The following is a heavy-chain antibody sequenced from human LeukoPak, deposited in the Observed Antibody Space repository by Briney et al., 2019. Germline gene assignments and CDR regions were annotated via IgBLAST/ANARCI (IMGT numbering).Heavy chain of an antibody. CDR3: ARHAPPYYYDSSGYGDAFDI. Sequence: VASVKVSCKASGYTFTSYDINWVRQATGQGLEWMGWMNPNSGNTGYAQKFQGRVTMTRNTSISTAYMELSSLRSEDTAVYYCARHAPPYYYDSSGYGDAFDIWGQGTMVTVSS. CDR1: GYTFTSYD. CDR2: MNPNSGNT. V-gene: IGHV1-8*01. J-gene: IGHJ3*02. D-gene: IGHD3-22*01.